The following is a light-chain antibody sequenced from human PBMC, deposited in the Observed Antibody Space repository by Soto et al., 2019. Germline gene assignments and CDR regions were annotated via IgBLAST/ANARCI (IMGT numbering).Light chain of an antibody. CDR3: QQYTSNHT. Sequence: DIQMTQSPSTLSASVGDRVSITCRASQGIGSWLAWYQQEPGKAPKLLVFDSSTLQSGVPTRFSCSGSGTEFTLTISSLQPDDFATYYCQQYTSNHTCGQGTRLEI. CDR2: DSS. CDR1: QGIGSW. J-gene: IGKJ2*01. V-gene: IGKV1-5*03.